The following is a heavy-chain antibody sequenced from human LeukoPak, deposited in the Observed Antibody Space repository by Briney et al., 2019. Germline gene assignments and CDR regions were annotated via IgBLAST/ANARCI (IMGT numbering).Heavy chain of an antibody. CDR3: ARVGRYCSSSSCYPRVYYMDV. V-gene: IGHV4-34*01. Sequence: SETLSLTCAVYGGSFSGYYWSWIRQPPGKGLEWIGEINHRGSTNYNPSLKSRVTISVDTSKKQFSLKLRSVTAADTAVYYCARVGRYCSSSSCYPRVYYMDVWGKGTTVTVSS. D-gene: IGHD2-2*01. CDR1: GGSFSGYY. J-gene: IGHJ6*03. CDR2: INHRGST.